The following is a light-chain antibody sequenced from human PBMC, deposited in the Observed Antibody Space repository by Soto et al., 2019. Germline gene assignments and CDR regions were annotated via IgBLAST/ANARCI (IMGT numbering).Light chain of an antibody. CDR1: QSPSRSDGYT. CDR2: KVS. V-gene: IGKV2-30*02. J-gene: IGKJ1*01. Sequence: DVVLTQSPLSLPVTRGQAASISCRSSQSPSRSDGYTLSWFFRRPGQSPRRLIYKVSNRDSGVPDRFIGSGSGTAFTLQITRVEAEAVGIYYCMQGTHWPHTFGQGTKVDIK. CDR3: MQGTHWPHT.